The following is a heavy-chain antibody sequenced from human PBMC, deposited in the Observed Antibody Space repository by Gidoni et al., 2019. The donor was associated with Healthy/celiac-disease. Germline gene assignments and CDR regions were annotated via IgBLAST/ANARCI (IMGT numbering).Heavy chain of an antibody. J-gene: IGHJ6*03. CDR3: ARDQGLTYGDYEGDYYYYYMDV. D-gene: IGHD4-17*01. V-gene: IGHV3-20*04. CDR1: GFTFDDYG. Sequence: EVQLVESGGGVVRPGGSLRLSCAASGFTFDDYGMSWVRQAPGKGLEWVSGINWNGGSTGYADSVKGRFTISRDNAKNSLYLQMNSLRAEDTALYYCARDQGLTYGDYEGDYYYYYMDVWGKGTTVTVSS. CDR2: INWNGGST.